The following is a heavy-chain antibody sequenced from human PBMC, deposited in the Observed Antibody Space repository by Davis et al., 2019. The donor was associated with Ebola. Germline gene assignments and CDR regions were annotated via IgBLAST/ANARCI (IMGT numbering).Heavy chain of an antibody. CDR1: GGSFSDYY. J-gene: IGHJ6*04. D-gene: IGHD3-10*01. CDR2: INHSGST. Sequence: SETLSLTCAVYGGSFSDYYWSWIRQPPGKGLEWIGEINHSGSTNYNPSLKSRVTISVDTSKNQFSLKLSSVTAADTAVYYCARVAAGRDYYYYGMDVWGKGTTVTVSS. V-gene: IGHV4-34*01. CDR3: ARVAAGRDYYYYGMDV.